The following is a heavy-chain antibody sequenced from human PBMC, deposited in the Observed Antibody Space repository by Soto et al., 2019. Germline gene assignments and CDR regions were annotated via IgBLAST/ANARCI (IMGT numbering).Heavy chain of an antibody. CDR2: IYPGDSDT. D-gene: IGHD6-13*01. Sequence: PGEALKISCKGSGYSFTSYWIGWVRQMPGKGLEWMGIIYPGDSDTRYSPSFQGQVTISADKSISTAYLQWSSLKASDTAMYYCANSAAHETYYYGMDVWGQGTTVTVSS. CDR1: GYSFTSYW. J-gene: IGHJ6*02. V-gene: IGHV5-51*01. CDR3: ANSAAHETYYYGMDV.